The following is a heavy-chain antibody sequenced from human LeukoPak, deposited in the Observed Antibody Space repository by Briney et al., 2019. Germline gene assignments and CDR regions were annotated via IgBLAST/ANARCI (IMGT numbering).Heavy chain of an antibody. CDR2: IYYSGST. CDR1: GGSISSSSYY. V-gene: IGHV4-39*01. CDR3: ARHRGTMVRGVITASDY. D-gene: IGHD3-10*01. Sequence: TSETLSLTCTVSGGSISSSSYYWGWIRQPPGKGLEWIGSIYYSGSTYYNPSLKSRVTISVDTSKNQFSLKLSSVTAADTAVYYCARHRGTMVRGVITASDYWGQGTLVTVSS. J-gene: IGHJ4*02.